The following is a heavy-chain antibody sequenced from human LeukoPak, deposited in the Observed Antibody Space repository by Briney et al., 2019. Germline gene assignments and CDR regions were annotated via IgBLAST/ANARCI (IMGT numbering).Heavy chain of an antibody. J-gene: IGHJ4*02. CDR2: ISAYNGNT. CDR3: ARGYDYGDPFDY. V-gene: IGHV1-18*04. Sequence: ASVKVSCKASGYTFTGYYMHWVRQAPGQGLEWMGWISAYNGNTNYAQKLQGRVTMTTDTSTSTAYMELRSLRSDDTAVYYCARGYDYGDPFDYWGQGTLVTVSS. D-gene: IGHD4-17*01. CDR1: GYTFTGYY.